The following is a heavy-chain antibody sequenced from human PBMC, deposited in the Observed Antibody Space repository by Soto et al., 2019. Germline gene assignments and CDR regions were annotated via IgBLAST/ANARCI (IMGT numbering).Heavy chain of an antibody. CDR3: ARVPPHFTFFGVPPYGWWFAP. J-gene: IGHJ5*02. Sequence: PSETLSLTCTVSGGSISSGGYYWSWIRQHPGKGLEWIGYIYYSGSTYYNPSLKSRVTISVDTSKNQFSLKLSSVTAADTAVYYWARVPPHFTFFGVPPYGWWFAPGGQEPRVTVSS. D-gene: IGHD3-3*01. CDR1: GGSISSGGYY. V-gene: IGHV4-31*03. CDR2: IYYSGST.